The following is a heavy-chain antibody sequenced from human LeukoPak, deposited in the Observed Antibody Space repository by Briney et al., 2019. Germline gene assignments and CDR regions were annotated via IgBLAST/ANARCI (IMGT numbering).Heavy chain of an antibody. CDR2: ISGSSSTI. D-gene: IGHD1-14*01. J-gene: IGHJ4*02. Sequence: PGGSLRLSCAASGFTFSSYSMNWVRQAPGKGLEWVSYISGSSSTIYYADSVKGRFTISRDNSKNTLYLQMNSLRAEDTAVYYCASPPNPTPLYYFDCGGQGTLVTVSS. V-gene: IGHV3-48*01. CDR3: ASPPNPTPLYYFDC. CDR1: GFTFSSYS.